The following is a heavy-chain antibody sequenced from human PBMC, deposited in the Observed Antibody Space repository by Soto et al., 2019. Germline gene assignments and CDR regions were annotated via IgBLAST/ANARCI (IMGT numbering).Heavy chain of an antibody. V-gene: IGHV4-34*01. D-gene: IGHD3-10*01. CDR3: ARADSGSNYNRFRPLDY. Sequence: PSETLSLTCAVYGGSFSGYYWSWIRQPPGKGLEWIGEINHSGSTNYNPSLKSRVTISVDTSKNQFSLKLSSVTAADTAVYYCARADSGSNYNRFRPLDYWGQGTLVTVS. CDR2: INHSGST. CDR1: GGSFSGYY. J-gene: IGHJ4*02.